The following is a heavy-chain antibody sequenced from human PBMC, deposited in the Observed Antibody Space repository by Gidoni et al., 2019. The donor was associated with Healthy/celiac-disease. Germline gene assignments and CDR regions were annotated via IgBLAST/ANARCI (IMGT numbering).Heavy chain of an antibody. V-gene: IGHV3-30-3*01. D-gene: IGHD6-19*01. CDR1: GFTFSSYA. CDR3: ARAAKGEYSSGQLLLHFDY. Sequence: QVQLVESGGGVVQPGRSLRLSCAALGFTFSSYAMHWVRQAPGKGLEWVAVISYDGSNKYYADSVKGRFTISRDNSKNTLYLQMNSLRAEDTAVYYCARAAKGEYSSGQLLLHFDYWGQGTLVTVSS. CDR2: ISYDGSNK. J-gene: IGHJ4*02.